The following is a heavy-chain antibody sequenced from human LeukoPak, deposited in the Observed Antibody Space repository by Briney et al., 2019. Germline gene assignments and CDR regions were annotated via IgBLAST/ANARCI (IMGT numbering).Heavy chain of an antibody. CDR2: MNPNSGNT. CDR3: ARGGTRPYYYDSSGYYR. CDR1: GYTFTSYD. D-gene: IGHD3-22*01. J-gene: IGHJ4*02. Sequence: GASVKVSCKASGYTFTSYDINWVRQATGQGLEWMGWMNPNSGNTGYAQKFQGRVTMTRNTSISTAYMELSSLRSEDTAVYYCARGGTRPYYYDSSGYYRWGQGTLVTVSS. V-gene: IGHV1-8*01.